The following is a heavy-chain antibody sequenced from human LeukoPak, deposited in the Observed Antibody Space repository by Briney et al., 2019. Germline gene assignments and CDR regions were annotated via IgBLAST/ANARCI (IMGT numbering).Heavy chain of an antibody. CDR3: ASDRGIAAAGDDY. J-gene: IGHJ4*02. CDR1: GGTFSSYA. D-gene: IGHD6-13*01. CDR2: IIPIFGTA. Sequence: SVKVSCKASGGTFSSYAISWVRQAPGQGLEWMGGIIPIFGTANYAQKFQGRVTITADKSTRTAYMELSSIRSEDTGGNYCASDRGIAAAGDDYWGQETLVSVSS. V-gene: IGHV1-69*06.